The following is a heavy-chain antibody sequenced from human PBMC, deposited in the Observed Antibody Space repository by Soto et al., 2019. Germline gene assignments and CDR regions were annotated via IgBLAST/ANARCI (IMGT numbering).Heavy chain of an antibody. V-gene: IGHV4-59*01. J-gene: IGHJ4*02. D-gene: IGHD3-3*01. Sequence: NPSETLSLTCTVSGGSISSYYWSWIRQPPGKGLEWIGYIYYSGSTNYNPSLKSRVTISVDTSKNQFSLKLSSVTAADTAVYYCARAPPGGLRFLSWGQGTLVTVSS. CDR3: ARAPPGGLRFLS. CDR2: IYYSGST. CDR1: GGSISSYY.